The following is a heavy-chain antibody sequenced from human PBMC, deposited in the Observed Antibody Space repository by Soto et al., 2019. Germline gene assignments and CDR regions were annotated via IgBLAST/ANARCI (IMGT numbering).Heavy chain of an antibody. V-gene: IGHV4-38-2*02. Sequence: PSETLSLTCAVSVFSISSGCHGGCIRQPPWKGLEWIGSMYCSRTTYYNPSLRSPGAISVDTSKNQFSLKLRSVTAADTAVYYCARDGYRDGYTGGYLDYWAQGALVTVSS. D-gene: IGHD6-13*01. CDR3: ARDGYRDGYTGGYLDY. CDR1: VFSISSGCH. CDR2: MYCSRTT. J-gene: IGHJ4*02.